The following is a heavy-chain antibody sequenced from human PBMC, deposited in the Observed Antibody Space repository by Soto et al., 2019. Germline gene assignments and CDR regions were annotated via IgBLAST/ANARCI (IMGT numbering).Heavy chain of an antibody. Sequence: GGSLRLSCAASGSTFSTYWMNWVRQAPGKGLEWVANIKQDGSQKNYVDSVKGRFTISRDNAKNSLYLQMNGLGVEDTAVYYCVGGSGWLFDYWGQGALVTVSS. D-gene: IGHD6-19*01. CDR1: GSTFSTYW. CDR3: VGGSGWLFDY. V-gene: IGHV3-7*05. CDR2: IKQDGSQK. J-gene: IGHJ4*02.